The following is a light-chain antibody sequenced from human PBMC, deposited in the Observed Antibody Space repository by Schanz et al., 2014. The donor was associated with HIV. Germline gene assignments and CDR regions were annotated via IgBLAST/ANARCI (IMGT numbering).Light chain of an antibody. CDR3: LQDYNYPWT. Sequence: IQMTQSPSTLSASVGDRVTITCRASQSISSWLAWYQQNPGKAPKLLIYAASSLQSGVPSRFSGSGSGTDFTLTISSLQPEDFATYYCLQDYNYPWTFGQGTKVEIK. V-gene: IGKV1-6*01. CDR2: AAS. CDR1: QSISSW. J-gene: IGKJ1*01.